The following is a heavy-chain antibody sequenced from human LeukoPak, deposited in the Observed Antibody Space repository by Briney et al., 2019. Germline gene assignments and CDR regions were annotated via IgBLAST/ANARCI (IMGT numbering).Heavy chain of an antibody. CDR3: ARSLKDRVVTATDAFDI. Sequence: SETLSLTCTVSGGSISSYYWSWIRQPPGKGLEWIGYIYYSGSTNYNPSLKSRVTISVDTSKNQFSLKLSSVTAADTAVYYCARSLKDRVVTATDAFDIWGQGTMVTVSS. CDR1: GGSISSYY. J-gene: IGHJ3*02. CDR2: IYYSGST. D-gene: IGHD2-21*02. V-gene: IGHV4-59*08.